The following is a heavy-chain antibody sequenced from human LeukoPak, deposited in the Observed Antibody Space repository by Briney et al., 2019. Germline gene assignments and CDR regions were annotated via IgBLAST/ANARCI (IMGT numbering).Heavy chain of an antibody. CDR3: ARSSILWFGELLSPPDY. D-gene: IGHD3-10*01. CDR2: INAGNGNT. CDR1: GYTFTSYA. Sequence: GASAKVSCKASGYTFTSYAMHWVRQAPGQRLEWMGWINAGNGNTKYSQEFQGRVTITRDTSASTAYMELSSLRSEDMAVYYCARSSILWFGELLSPPDYWGQGTLVTVSS. J-gene: IGHJ4*02. V-gene: IGHV1-3*03.